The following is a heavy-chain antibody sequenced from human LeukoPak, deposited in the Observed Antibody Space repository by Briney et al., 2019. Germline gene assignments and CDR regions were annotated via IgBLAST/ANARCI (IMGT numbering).Heavy chain of an antibody. CDR3: ARDALDTAMVGYYFDY. Sequence: GGSLRLSCAASGFTFSSYSMNWVRQAPGKGLEWVSSISSSSSYIYYADSVKGRFTISRDNAKNSLYLQMNSLRAEDTAVYYCARDALDTAMVGYYFDYWGQGTLVTVSS. V-gene: IGHV3-21*01. D-gene: IGHD5-18*01. CDR2: ISSSSSYI. J-gene: IGHJ4*02. CDR1: GFTFSSYS.